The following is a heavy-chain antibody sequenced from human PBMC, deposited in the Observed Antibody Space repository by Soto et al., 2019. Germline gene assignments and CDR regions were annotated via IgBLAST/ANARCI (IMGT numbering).Heavy chain of an antibody. CDR1: GYTFTSYG. J-gene: IGHJ6*02. Sequence: ASVKVSCKASGYTFTSYGISWVRQAPGQGLEWMGWISAYNGNTNYAQKLQGRVTMTTDTSTSTAYMELRSLRSDDTAVYYCARDGASESYYYYGMDVWGQGTTVTVSS. CDR2: ISAYNGNT. V-gene: IGHV1-18*04. CDR3: ARDGASESYYYYGMDV.